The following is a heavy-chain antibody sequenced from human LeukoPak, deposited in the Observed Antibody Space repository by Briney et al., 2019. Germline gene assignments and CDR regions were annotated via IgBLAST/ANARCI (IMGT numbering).Heavy chain of an antibody. V-gene: IGHV3-15*07. CDR3: TPLWFGEYPFRY. D-gene: IGHD3-10*01. CDR2: IKSKTDGGTT. CDR1: GFTFSNAW. Sequence: GGSLRLSCAASGFTFSNAWMNWVRQAPGKGLEWVGRIKSKTDGGTTDYAAPVKGRFTISRDDSKNTLYLQMNSLKTEDTAVYYCTPLWFGEYPFRYWGQGTLVTVSS. J-gene: IGHJ4*02.